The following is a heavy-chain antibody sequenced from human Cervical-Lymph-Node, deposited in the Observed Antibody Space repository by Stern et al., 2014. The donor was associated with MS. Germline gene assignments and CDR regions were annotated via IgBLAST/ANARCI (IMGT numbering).Heavy chain of an antibody. CDR1: GFTFDDYA. CDR2: ISWNSGSI. CDR3: Y. J-gene: IGHJ4*02. D-gene: IGHD6-19*01. Sequence: EVQLVESGGGLVQPGRSLRLSCAASGFTFDDYAMHWVRQAPGKGLEGVSGISWNSGSIGYADSVKGRFTISRDNAKNSLYLQMNSLAVAGTRGYFDYWGQGTLVTVSS. V-gene: IGHV3-9*01.